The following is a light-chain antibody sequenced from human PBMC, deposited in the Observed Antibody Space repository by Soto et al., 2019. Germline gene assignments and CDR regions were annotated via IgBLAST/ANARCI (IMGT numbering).Light chain of an antibody. V-gene: IGLV1-51*01. CDR1: SSNIGGNS. CDR2: DDN. J-gene: IGLJ1*01. CDR3: GSWDSSLSAYV. Sequence: QSVLTQPPSVSAAPGQKVTTSCSGSSSNIGGNSVSWYQQLPGTAPTLLIYDDNKRPSGIPDRFSGSKSGTSATLGITGFRTGDEADYYCGSWDSSLSAYVFGTGTKVTVL.